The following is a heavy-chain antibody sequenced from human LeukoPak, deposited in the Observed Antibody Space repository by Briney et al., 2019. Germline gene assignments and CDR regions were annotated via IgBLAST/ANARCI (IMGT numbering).Heavy chain of an antibody. CDR1: GFTFSSYE. CDR3: AKRGGLDYYFYYMDV. Sequence: GGSLRLSCAASGFTFSSYEMNWVRQAPGKGLEWVSYISSSGSTIYYADSVKGRFTISRDNSKNTLYLQMNSLRADDTAAYYCAKRGGLDYYFYYMDVWGKGTTVTVSS. D-gene: IGHD3-10*01. CDR2: ISSSGSTI. J-gene: IGHJ6*03. V-gene: IGHV3-48*03.